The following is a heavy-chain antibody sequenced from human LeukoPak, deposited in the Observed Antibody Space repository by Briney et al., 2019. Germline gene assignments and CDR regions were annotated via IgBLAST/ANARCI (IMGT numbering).Heavy chain of an antibody. J-gene: IGHJ3*02. CDR3: TRRYNYDSSGYYYVRDAFDI. V-gene: IGHV3-49*04. CDR1: GFTFGDYA. D-gene: IGHD3-22*01. Sequence: GGSLRLSCTASGFTFGDYAMNWVRQAPGKGLEWVGFIRSKTYGGTTEYAASVKGRFTISRDDSRSIAYLQMNSLKTEDTAVYYCTRRYNYDSSGYYYVRDAFDIWGQGTMVIVSS. CDR2: IRSKTYGGTT.